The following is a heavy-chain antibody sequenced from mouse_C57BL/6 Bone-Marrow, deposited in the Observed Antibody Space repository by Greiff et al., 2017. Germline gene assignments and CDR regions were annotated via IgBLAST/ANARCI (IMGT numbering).Heavy chain of an antibody. CDR3: ARGSSYEDYYAMDY. V-gene: IGHV5-12*01. CDR2: ISNGGGST. Sequence: EVQGVESGGGLVQPGGSLKLSCAASGFTFSDYYMYWVRQTPEKRLEWVAYISNGGGSTYYPDTVKGRFTISRDNAKNTLYLQMSRLKSEDTAMYYCARGSSYEDYYAMDYWGQGTTVTVSS. J-gene: IGHJ4*01. D-gene: IGHD1-1*01. CDR1: GFTFSDYY.